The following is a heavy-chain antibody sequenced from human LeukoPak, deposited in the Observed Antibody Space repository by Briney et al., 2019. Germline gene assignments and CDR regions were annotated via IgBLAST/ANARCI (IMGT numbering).Heavy chain of an antibody. V-gene: IGHV3-15*01. CDR2: IKSKTDGGTT. CDR3: TTDLVIVVVPAAIGFFDY. Sequence: KPGGSLRLSCAALGFTFSNAWMSWVRQAPGKGLEWVGRIKSKTDGGTTDYAAPVKGRFTISRDDSKNTLYLQMNSLKTEDTAVYYCTTDLVIVVVPAAIGFFDYWGQGTLVTVSS. D-gene: IGHD2-2*01. J-gene: IGHJ4*02. CDR1: GFTFSNAW.